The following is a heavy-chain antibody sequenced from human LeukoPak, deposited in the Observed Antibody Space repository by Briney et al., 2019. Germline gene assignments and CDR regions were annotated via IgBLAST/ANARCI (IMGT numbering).Heavy chain of an antibody. CDR3: ARGEYWYDVGY. CDR2: IKQDGSEK. J-gene: IGHJ4*02. V-gene: IGHV3-7*04. Sequence: PGGSLRLSCAASGLTFSSCWMSWVRQAPGKGLEWVANIKQDGSEKHYVDSVKGRFTISRDNAKNSLYLQMNSLRTEDTAVYYCARGEYWYDVGYWGQGTLVTVAS. D-gene: IGHD2/OR15-2a*01. CDR1: GLTFSSCW.